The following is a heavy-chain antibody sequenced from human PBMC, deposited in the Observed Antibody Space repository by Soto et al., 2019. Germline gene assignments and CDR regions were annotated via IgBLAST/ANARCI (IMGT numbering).Heavy chain of an antibody. D-gene: IGHD6-13*01. CDR3: VRRHVSATGIDWFDP. CDR2: VNAANGDT. J-gene: IGHJ5*02. V-gene: IGHV1-3*01. CDR1: GYTFTSYG. Sequence: ASVKVSCKASGYTFTSYGIHWVRQAPGQRLEWMGWVNAANGDTKYSPKFQGRVTITRDTSASTAYMELSSLRSEDTAVYYCVRRHVSATGIDWFDPWGQGTLVTVSS.